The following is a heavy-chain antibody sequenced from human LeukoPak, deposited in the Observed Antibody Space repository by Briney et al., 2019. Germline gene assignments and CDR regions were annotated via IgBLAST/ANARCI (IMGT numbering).Heavy chain of an antibody. J-gene: IGHJ5*02. CDR2: IIPIFGTA. Sequence: SVKVSCKASGYTFTSYGISWVRQAPGQGLEWMGGIIPIFGTANYAQKFQGRVTITADKSTSTAYMELSSLRSEDTAVYYCASDSSGYYFPPWGQGTLVTVSS. V-gene: IGHV1-69*06. D-gene: IGHD3-22*01. CDR3: ASDSSGYYFPP. CDR1: GYTFTSYG.